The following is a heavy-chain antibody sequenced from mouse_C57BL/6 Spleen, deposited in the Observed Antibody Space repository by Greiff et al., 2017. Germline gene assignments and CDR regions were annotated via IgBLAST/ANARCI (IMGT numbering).Heavy chain of an antibody. CDR3: ARPYYYGSPSMDY. J-gene: IGHJ4*01. CDR1: GFTFSSYG. CDR2: ISSGGSYT. Sequence: EVNVVESGGDLVKPGGSLKLSCAASGFTFSSYGMSWVRQTPDKRLEWVATISSGGSYTYSPDSVKGRFTISRDNAKNTLYLQMSSLKSEDTAMYYSARPYYYGSPSMDYWGHGASGTVSS. V-gene: IGHV5-6*01. D-gene: IGHD1-1*01.